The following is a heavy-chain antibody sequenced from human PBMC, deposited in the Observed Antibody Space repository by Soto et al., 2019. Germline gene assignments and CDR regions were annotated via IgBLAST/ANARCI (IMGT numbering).Heavy chain of an antibody. Sequence: GSLRLSCAASGFTFSSYSMNWVRQAPGKGLEWVSSISSSSSYIYYADSVKGRFTISRDNAKNSLYLQMNSLRAEDTAVYYCARDAIAARPPWFDPWGQGTLVTVSS. CDR2: ISSSSSYI. CDR1: GFTFSSYS. D-gene: IGHD6-6*01. V-gene: IGHV3-21*01. CDR3: ARDAIAARPPWFDP. J-gene: IGHJ5*02.